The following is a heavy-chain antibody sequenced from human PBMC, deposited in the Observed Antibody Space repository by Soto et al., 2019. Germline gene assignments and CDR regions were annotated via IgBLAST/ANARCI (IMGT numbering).Heavy chain of an antibody. Sequence: ASVKVSCKASGYTFTSYAMHWVRQAPGQRLEWMGWINAGNGNTKYSQKFQGRVTITRDTSASTAYMELSSLRSEDTAVYYCARGVAGAGGSYGMDVWGQGTTVTVSS. CDR2: INAGNGNT. J-gene: IGHJ6*02. CDR1: GYTFTSYA. D-gene: IGHD6-13*01. V-gene: IGHV1-3*01. CDR3: ARGVAGAGGSYGMDV.